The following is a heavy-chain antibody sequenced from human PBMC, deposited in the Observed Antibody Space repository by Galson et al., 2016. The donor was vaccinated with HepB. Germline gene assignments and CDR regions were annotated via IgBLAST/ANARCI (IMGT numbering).Heavy chain of an antibody. D-gene: IGHD1-26*01. V-gene: IGHV5-51*01. CDR2: INPGDSET. Sequence: QSGAEVKKPGESLKISCKGSGYRFDSYWIAWVRQIPGKGLEWMGIINPGDSETWYSPSFRGQVTISADKSISTVYMQWSSLQASDTAIFYCARRRWELRRGAYYMDVWGKGTTVTVSS. J-gene: IGHJ6*03. CDR3: ARRRWELRRGAYYMDV. CDR1: GYRFDSYW.